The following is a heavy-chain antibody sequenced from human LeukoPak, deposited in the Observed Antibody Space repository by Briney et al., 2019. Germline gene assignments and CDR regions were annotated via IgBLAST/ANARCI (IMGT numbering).Heavy chain of an antibody. CDR2: TYYRSQWYN. J-gene: IGHJ3*02. D-gene: IGHD1-26*01. CDR1: GDSVSSNTAA. CDR3: ANVKRGIVAASDAFDI. Sequence: SQTLSLTCAISGDSVSSNTAAWNWIRQSPSRGLEWLGRTYYRSQWYNDYAVSVKSRISINADTSKNQFPLQLKSVTPEDTAVYYCANVKRGIVAASDAFDIWGQGTMVTVSS. V-gene: IGHV6-1*01.